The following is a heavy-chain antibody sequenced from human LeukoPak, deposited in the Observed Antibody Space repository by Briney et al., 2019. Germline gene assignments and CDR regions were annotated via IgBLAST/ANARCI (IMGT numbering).Heavy chain of an antibody. Sequence: SETLSLTCAVYGGSFSGYYWSWIRQPPGKGLEWIGEINHSGSTNYNPSLRSRVTISVDTSKNQFSLKLSSVTAADTAVYYCARGGFYYDRRFDPWGQGTLVTVSS. J-gene: IGHJ5*02. CDR2: INHSGST. CDR1: GGSFSGYY. D-gene: IGHD3-22*01. V-gene: IGHV4-34*01. CDR3: ARGGFYYDRRFDP.